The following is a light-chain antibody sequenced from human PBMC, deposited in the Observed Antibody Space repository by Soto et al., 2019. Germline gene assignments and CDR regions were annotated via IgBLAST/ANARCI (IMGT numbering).Light chain of an antibody. CDR3: QQNYNNSPYT. J-gene: IGKJ2*01. V-gene: IGKV1-39*01. Sequence: DIQLTQSPSSLSSSVGDRVTITCRASQTVISYLKWYQQKPGQAPKLLIYATTHLQSGVPSRFSGSGSGTEFTLTISSLHPEDFATYFCQQNYNNSPYTFGQGTKLEIK. CDR1: QTVISY. CDR2: ATT.